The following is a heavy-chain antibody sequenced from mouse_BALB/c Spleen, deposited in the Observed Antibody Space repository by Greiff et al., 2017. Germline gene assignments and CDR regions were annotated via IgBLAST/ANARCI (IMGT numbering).Heavy chain of an antibody. CDR1: GYSFTSYY. CDR3: TRPNGPWFAY. V-gene: IGHV1-66*01. J-gene: IGHJ3*01. CDR2: IFPGSGNT. Sequence: VQLQESGPELVKPGASVKISCKASGYSFTSYYIHWVKQRPGQGLEGIGWIFPGSGNTKYNEKFKGKATLTADTSSSTAYMQLSSLTSEDSAVYCCTRPNGPWFAYWGQGTLVTVSA.